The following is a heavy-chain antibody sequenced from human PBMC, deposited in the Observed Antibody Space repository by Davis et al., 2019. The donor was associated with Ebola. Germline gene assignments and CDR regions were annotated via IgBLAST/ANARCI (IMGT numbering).Heavy chain of an antibody. CDR2: MQSVEET. Sequence: PSETLPLTCTVSGGSTSGSSYFWGWIRQPPGKGPEWIVSMQSVEETYYNPSLKSRALMSIDASKNQFSLKLKSVTAADTALYYCVTVVASTRVEYWGRGTLVTVSS. CDR3: VTVVASTRVEY. CDR1: GGSTSGSSYF. J-gene: IGHJ4*02. D-gene: IGHD2-2*01. V-gene: IGHV4-39*01.